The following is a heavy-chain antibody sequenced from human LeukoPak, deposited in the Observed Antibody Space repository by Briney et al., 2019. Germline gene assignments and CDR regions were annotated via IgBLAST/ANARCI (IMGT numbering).Heavy chain of an antibody. CDR1: GYIFSTYG. Sequence: ASVKVSCKTSGYIFSTYGISWVRQAPGQGLEWMGWISTYNGNTNYAQKFQGRVTMTTDTSATSAYMELRSLRSDDTAVYWCARGGHNYGMDAWGQGTTVTVSS. V-gene: IGHV1-18*01. J-gene: IGHJ6*02. CDR2: ISTYNGNT. CDR3: ARGGHNYGMDA.